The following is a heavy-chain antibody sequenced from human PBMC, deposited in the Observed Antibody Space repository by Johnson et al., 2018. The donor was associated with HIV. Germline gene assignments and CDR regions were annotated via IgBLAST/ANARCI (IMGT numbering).Heavy chain of an antibody. J-gene: IGHJ3*02. Sequence: VQLVESGGGLVKPGGSLRLSCAASGFTFSSYAMSWVRQAPGKGLEWVSVIYSGGSTYYADSVKGRFTISRDNSKNTLYLQMNSLRVEDTAVYFCARAPGYSRAFDIWGQGTMVTVSS. D-gene: IGHD5-18*01. CDR1: GFTFSSYA. CDR2: IYSGGST. CDR3: ARAPGYSRAFDI. V-gene: IGHV3-66*01.